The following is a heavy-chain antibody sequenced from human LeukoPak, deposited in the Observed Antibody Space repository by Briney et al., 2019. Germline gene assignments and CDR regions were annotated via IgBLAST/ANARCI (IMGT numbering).Heavy chain of an antibody. V-gene: IGHV4-59*01. CDR2: IYYTGTT. Sequence: PSETLSLTCTVSGGSLSSYYWSWIRQPPGKGLEWIGYIYYTGTTKYNPSLKSRVTISVDTSKNQFSLKLSSVTAADTAVYYCARSYYDSSGYTPAIDYWGQGTLVTASS. D-gene: IGHD3-22*01. J-gene: IGHJ4*02. CDR1: GGSLSSYY. CDR3: ARSYYDSSGYTPAIDY.